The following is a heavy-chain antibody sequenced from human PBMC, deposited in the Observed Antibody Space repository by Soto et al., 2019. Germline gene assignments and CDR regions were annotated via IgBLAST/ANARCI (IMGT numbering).Heavy chain of an antibody. J-gene: IGHJ3*02. CDR1: GGSISSYD. CDR2: IYYSGST. D-gene: IGHD4-17*01. Sequence: ETLSLTCTVGGGSISSYDRTWIRPPTGKGLEWIRYIYYSGSTNYNPSLKSRVTIKVDTSKNQFSLKLSSVTAADTAVYYCARWLRYHVSGVTVTRDAFDIWGQGTMGTVSS. CDR3: ARWLRYHVSGVTVTRDAFDI. V-gene: IGHV4-59*01.